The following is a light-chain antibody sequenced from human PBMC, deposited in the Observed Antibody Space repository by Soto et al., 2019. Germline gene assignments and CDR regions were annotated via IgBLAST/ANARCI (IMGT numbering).Light chain of an antibody. CDR3: SLYTSSSPVV. Sequence: QSALTQPPSVSWSPGQSVTISCTGTSSDVGTYNRVSWYQQPPGTAPKLMIYEVTNRPSGVPDRFSGSKSGNTASLTISGLQAEDEADYYCSLYTSSSPVVFGGVTKLTVL. CDR1: SSDVGTYNR. J-gene: IGLJ3*02. CDR2: EVT. V-gene: IGLV2-18*01.